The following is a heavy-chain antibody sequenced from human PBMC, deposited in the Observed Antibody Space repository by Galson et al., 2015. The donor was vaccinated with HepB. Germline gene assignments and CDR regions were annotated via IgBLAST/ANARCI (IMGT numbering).Heavy chain of an antibody. J-gene: IGHJ6*02. Sequence: SLRLSCAASGFTFSSYAVSWVRLAPGKGLEWVSTIRGSGGSTHYADSVKGRFTISRDNSKNTVYLQMNSLRAEDTAVYYCAKDASYFYGLDVWGQGTTVTVSS. V-gene: IGHV3-23*01. CDR2: IRGSGGST. CDR1: GFTFSSYA. CDR3: AKDASYFYGLDV.